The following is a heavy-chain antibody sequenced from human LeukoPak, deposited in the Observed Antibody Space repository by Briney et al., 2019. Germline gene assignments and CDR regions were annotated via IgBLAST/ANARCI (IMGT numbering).Heavy chain of an antibody. Sequence: GGSLRLSCAASGFTVSSNYMSWVRQAPGKGLEWVSVIYSAGTTYYADSVKGRFTISRDNSRNTLYLQMNSLRAEDTAVYYCASLSPLYVESGGYPCWGQGTLVTVSS. V-gene: IGHV3-53*01. CDR1: GFTVSSNY. CDR3: ASLSPLYVESGGYPC. D-gene: IGHD3-22*01. J-gene: IGHJ4*01. CDR2: IYSAGTT.